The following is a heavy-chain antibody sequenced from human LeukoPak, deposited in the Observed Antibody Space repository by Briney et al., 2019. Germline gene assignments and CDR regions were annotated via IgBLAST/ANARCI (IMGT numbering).Heavy chain of an antibody. CDR3: ARHLHVATSSVGGNSYYYMDF. CDR2: IYPGDSET. D-gene: IGHD1-26*01. CDR1: GYNFTNYW. J-gene: IGHJ6*03. V-gene: IGHV5-51*01. Sequence: GESLKISCKGSGYNFTNYWIGWVRQMPGKGLEWMGIIYPGDSETRYSPSFQGQVTISADKSINTAYLQWSSLKASDTAIYFCARHLHVATSSVGGNSYYYMDFWDKGTTVTVSS.